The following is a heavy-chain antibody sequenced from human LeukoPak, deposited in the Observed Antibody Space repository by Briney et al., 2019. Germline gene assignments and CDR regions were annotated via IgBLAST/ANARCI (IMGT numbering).Heavy chain of an antibody. D-gene: IGHD3-10*01. Sequence: PGGGLRLSCAASGFTLSNYWMSWVRQAPGKGLEWVANIGQDGRDKHYVDSVKGRFTISRDNAKTSLYLQMNSLRAEDTAVYYCAGNSDFRFGPWGQGTLVTVSS. J-gene: IGHJ5*02. CDR2: IGQDGRDK. CDR1: GFTLSNYW. CDR3: AGNSDFRFGP. V-gene: IGHV3-7*01.